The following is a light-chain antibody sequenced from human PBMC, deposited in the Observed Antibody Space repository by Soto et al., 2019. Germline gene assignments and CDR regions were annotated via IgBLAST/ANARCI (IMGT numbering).Light chain of an antibody. CDR3: QYYDSSLTVV. J-gene: IGLJ2*01. CDR2: GNI. V-gene: IGLV1-40*01. Sequence: QSVLTQPPSVSGAPGQRVTISCSESSSNIGAGYDVHWYQQVPGTAPKLLIYGNINRPSGVPDRFSGSKSGTSASLAITGLQSDDEADNYCQYYDSSLTVVFGGGTKLTVL. CDR1: SSNIGAGYD.